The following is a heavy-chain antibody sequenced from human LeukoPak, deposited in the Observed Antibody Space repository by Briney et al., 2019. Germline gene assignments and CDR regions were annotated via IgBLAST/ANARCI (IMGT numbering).Heavy chain of an antibody. J-gene: IGHJ5*02. CDR3: ARDGWEVPHHNWFDP. Sequence: ASVNVSFKAFGYTFTSYYMHWVRQAPGQGLEWMGIINPSGGSTSHAQKFQGRVTMTRDPYTSTVYMELSSLRSEDTAVYYCARDGWEVPHHNWFDPWGQGTLVTVSS. CDR1: GYTFTSYY. D-gene: IGHD1-26*01. V-gene: IGHV1-46*01. CDR2: INPSGGST.